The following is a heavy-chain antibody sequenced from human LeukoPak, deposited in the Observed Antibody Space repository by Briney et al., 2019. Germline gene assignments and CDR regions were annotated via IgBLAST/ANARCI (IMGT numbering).Heavy chain of an antibody. J-gene: IGHJ4*02. CDR2: IYPGDSDT. D-gene: IGHD6-13*01. Sequence: GESLKISCKGSGYSFTNYWIGWVRQMPGKGLEWMGIIYPGDSDTRYSPSFQGQVTISADKSISTAYLQWSSLKASDTAMYYCARHGSSWYREIGYWGQGTLVTVSS. CDR3: ARHGSSWYREIGY. CDR1: GYSFTNYW. V-gene: IGHV5-51*01.